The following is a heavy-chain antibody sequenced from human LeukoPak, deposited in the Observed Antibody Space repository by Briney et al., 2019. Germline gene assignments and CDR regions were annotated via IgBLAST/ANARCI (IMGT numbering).Heavy chain of an antibody. V-gene: IGHV4-59*01. CDR1: GGSISTYY. CDR3: ARECLGDYYDSSGYTNWFDP. CDR2: IYYSGST. Sequence: PSETLSLTCTVSGGSISTYYWSWIRQPPGKGLEWIGSIYYSGSTNYNPSLKSRVTISVDTSKNKFSLKLSSVTAADTAVYYCARECLGDYYDSSGYTNWFDPWGQGTLVSVS. D-gene: IGHD3-22*01. J-gene: IGHJ5*02.